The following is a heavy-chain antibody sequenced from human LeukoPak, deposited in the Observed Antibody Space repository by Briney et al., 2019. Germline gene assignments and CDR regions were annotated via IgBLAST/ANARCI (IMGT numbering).Heavy chain of an antibody. CDR1: DDSISDYY. V-gene: IGHV4-59*01. J-gene: IGHJ4*02. CDR2: FYNSGRS. Sequence: SETLSLTCTVSDDSISDYYRGWIRQPPGKGLEWIGYFYNSGRSTYNPSLKSRVTISADTSKNHFSLKLNSVTTADTAVYYCTRGGNYWGQGTLVTVSS. CDR3: TRGGNY.